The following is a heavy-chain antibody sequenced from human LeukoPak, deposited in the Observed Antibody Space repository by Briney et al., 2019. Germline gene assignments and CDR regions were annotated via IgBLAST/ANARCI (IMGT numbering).Heavy chain of an antibody. V-gene: IGHV4-34*01. CDR1: GGSFSGNY. J-gene: IGHJ5*02. D-gene: IGHD1-20*01. Sequence: SETLSLTCAVYGGSFSGNYWSWIRQPPGKGLEWIGEINHSGSTNYNPSLKSRVTISVDKSKNQFSLKMSSVTAADTAVYYCAREYNWKWFDTWGQGTLVTVSS. CDR3: AREYNWKWFDT. CDR2: INHSGST.